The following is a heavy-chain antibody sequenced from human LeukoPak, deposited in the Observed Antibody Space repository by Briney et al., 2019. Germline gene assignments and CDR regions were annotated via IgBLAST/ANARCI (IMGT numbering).Heavy chain of an antibody. CDR1: GYTCTGYY. Sequence: ASVKVSCKASGYTCTGYYMHWVRQAPGQGLEWMGRINPNSGGTNYAQKYQGRVTMTRDTPISTAYMELSRLRSDDTPVSYCARAGSFNNWFDPWGQGTLVTVSS. D-gene: IGHD3-10*01. V-gene: IGHV1-2*06. CDR3: ARAGSFNNWFDP. CDR2: INPNSGGT. J-gene: IGHJ5*02.